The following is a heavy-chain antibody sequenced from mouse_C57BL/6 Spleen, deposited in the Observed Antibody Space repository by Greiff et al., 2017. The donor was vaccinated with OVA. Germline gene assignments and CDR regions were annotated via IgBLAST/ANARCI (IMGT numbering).Heavy chain of an antibody. V-gene: IGHV1-59*01. CDR3: ARGYDSKRYFDY. CDR1: GYTFTSYW. J-gene: IGHJ2*01. D-gene: IGHD2-5*01. Sequence: QVQLQQPGAELVRPGTSVKLSCKASGYTFTSYWMHWVKQRPGQGLEWIGVIDPSDSYTNYNQKFKGKATLTVDTSSSTAYMQLSSLTSEDSAVYYCARGYDSKRYFDYWGQGTTLTVSS. CDR2: IDPSDSYT.